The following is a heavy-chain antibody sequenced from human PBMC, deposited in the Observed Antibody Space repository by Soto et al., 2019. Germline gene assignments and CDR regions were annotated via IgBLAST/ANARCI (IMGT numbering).Heavy chain of an antibody. CDR1: GYTFTSYG. D-gene: IGHD3-22*01. V-gene: IGHV1-18*01. CDR3: ARVALVVITTYYFDY. J-gene: IGHJ4*02. CDR2: ISAYNGNT. Sequence: GASVKVSCKASGYTFTSYGISWVRQAPGQGLERMGWISAYNGNTNYAQKLQGRVTMTTDTSTSTAYMELRSLRSDDTAVYYCARVALVVITTYYFDYWGQGTLVTVSS.